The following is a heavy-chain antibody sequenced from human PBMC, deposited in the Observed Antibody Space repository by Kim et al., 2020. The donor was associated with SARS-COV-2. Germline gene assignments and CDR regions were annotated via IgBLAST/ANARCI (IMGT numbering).Heavy chain of an antibody. CDR2: IYSGGST. CDR3: ARDLPYCSGGSCYYYYGMDV. Sequence: GGSLRLSCAASGFTVSSNYMSWVRQAPGKGLEWVSVIYSGGSTYYADSVKGRFTISRDNSKNTLYLQMNSLRAEDTAVYYCARDLPYCSGGSCYYYYGMDVWGQGTTVTVSS. V-gene: IGHV3-53*01. J-gene: IGHJ6*02. CDR1: GFTVSSNY. D-gene: IGHD2-15*01.